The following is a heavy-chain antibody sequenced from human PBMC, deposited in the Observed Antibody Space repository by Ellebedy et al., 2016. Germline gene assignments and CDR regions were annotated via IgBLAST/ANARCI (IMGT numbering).Heavy chain of an antibody. Sequence: GESLKISXAASGFTFSDYYMSWIRQAPGKGLEWVSYISSSSSYTNYADSVKGRFTISRDNAKNSLYLQMNSLRAEDTAVYYCVGIWFGILDVWGQGTTVTVSS. J-gene: IGHJ6*02. CDR1: GFTFSDYY. CDR3: VGIWFGILDV. CDR2: ISSSSSYT. V-gene: IGHV3-11*03. D-gene: IGHD3-10*01.